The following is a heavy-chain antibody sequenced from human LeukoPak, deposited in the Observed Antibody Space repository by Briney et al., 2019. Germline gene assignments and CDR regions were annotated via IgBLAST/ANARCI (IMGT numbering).Heavy chain of an antibody. D-gene: IGHD3-9*01. Sequence: GGSLRLSCAASGFTFSSYAMSWVRQAPGKGLEWVSAISGRGGSTYYADSVKGRFTISRDNSKNTLYLQMNSLRAEDTAVYYCAKDPDYDILTGYYAEWGQGTLVTVSS. CDR2: ISGRGGST. J-gene: IGHJ4*02. V-gene: IGHV3-23*01. CDR1: GFTFSSYA. CDR3: AKDPDYDILTGYYAE.